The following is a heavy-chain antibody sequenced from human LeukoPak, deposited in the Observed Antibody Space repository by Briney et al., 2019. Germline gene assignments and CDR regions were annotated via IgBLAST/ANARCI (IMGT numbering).Heavy chain of an antibody. D-gene: IGHD4-17*01. Sequence: PGGSLRLSCAASGFSFISYGMHWVRQAPGKGLEWVGVISDDGRSKDYADSVKGRFTISTDNSKDTLYLQMNSLRDEDTAVYYCAKRPSDYGDYVSYFDYWGQGTLVTVSS. CDR3: AKRPSDYGDYVSYFDY. CDR1: GFSFISYG. V-gene: IGHV3-30*18. CDR2: ISDDGRSK. J-gene: IGHJ4*02.